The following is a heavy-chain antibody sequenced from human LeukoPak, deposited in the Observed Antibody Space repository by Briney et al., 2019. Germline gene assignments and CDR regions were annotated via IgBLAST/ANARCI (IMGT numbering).Heavy chain of an antibody. CDR1: GGSISGYY. CDR3: ARGGGSYYVDY. V-gene: IGHV4-59*01. J-gene: IGHJ4*02. D-gene: IGHD1-26*01. CDR2: IYYRGST. Sequence: SGTLSLTCTVSGGSISGYYWGWIRQPPGKGLEWIGYIYYRGSTNYNPSLKSRVTISVDTSKNQFSLKLSAVTAADTAVYYCARGGGSYYVDYWGQGTLVTVSS.